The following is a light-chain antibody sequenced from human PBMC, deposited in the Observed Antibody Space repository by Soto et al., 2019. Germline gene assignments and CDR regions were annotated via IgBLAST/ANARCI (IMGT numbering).Light chain of an antibody. CDR1: QSVRSN. V-gene: IGKV3-15*01. Sequence: EIVMTQSPATLSVSPGERATLSCRASQSVRSNLAWYQQKAGQAPRLLIYGASIRATGIPARFSGSGSGTEFTLTISSLQSEDFAVYYCQQYGSSPITFGQGTRLEIK. CDR3: QQYGSSPIT. J-gene: IGKJ5*01. CDR2: GAS.